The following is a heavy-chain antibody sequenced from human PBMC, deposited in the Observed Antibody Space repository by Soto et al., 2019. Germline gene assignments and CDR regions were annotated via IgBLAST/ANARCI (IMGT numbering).Heavy chain of an antibody. CDR1: GTTISSYY. CDR3: ARYNSYAIDY. J-gene: IGHJ4*02. V-gene: IGHV4-59*01. Sequence: PSETLSLTCTVSGTTISSYYWSWIRQPPGKGLEWIANIHYSGTTNYNPSLASRVTLSVDTSKNQFSLKMTSVTAADRAMYFCARYNSYAIDYWGRGTLVTVSS. D-gene: IGHD2-8*01. CDR2: IHYSGTT.